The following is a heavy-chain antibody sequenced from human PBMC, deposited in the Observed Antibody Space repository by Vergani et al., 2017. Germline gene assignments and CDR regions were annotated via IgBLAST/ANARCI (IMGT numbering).Heavy chain of an antibody. D-gene: IGHD6-13*01. J-gene: IGHJ4*02. Sequence: QVQLVQSGAEVKKPGSSVKVSCKASGGTFSSYVISWVRPAPGQGLEWMGGIIPDFGTENYAQKFRGRVTMTADDSTSTAYMELSSLRSEETAVYYCARAEGRTFRYSSSWYLDYWGQETLVTVYS. CDR1: GGTFSSYV. V-gene: IGHV1-69*13. CDR3: ARAEGRTFRYSSSWYLDY. CDR2: IIPDFGTE.